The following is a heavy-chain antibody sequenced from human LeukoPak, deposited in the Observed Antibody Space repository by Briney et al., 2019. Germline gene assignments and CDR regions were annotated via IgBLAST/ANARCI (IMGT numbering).Heavy chain of an antibody. Sequence: GGSLRLSCAASGFTFSSYNINWVRQAPGKGLEWVSSISTSSSYIYYADSVKGRFTISRDNTRNSLYLQMNSLRADDTAVYYCARELSGIGRYYFYYYMDVWGKGTTVTVSS. J-gene: IGHJ6*03. CDR2: ISTSSSYI. D-gene: IGHD6-19*01. V-gene: IGHV3-21*01. CDR3: ARELSGIGRYYFYYYMDV. CDR1: GFTFSSYN.